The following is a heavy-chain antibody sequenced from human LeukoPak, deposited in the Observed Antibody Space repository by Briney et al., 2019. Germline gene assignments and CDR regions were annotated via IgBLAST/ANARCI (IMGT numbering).Heavy chain of an antibody. J-gene: IGHJ4*02. D-gene: IGHD5-12*01. CDR1: GYNFATYW. CDR2: IYPGDSDT. CDR3: ARRVATREYSDY. V-gene: IGHV5-51*01. Sequence: GESLKISCKGSGYNFATYWIGWVRQMPGKGLEWMGIIYPGDSDTRYSPSFQGQVTISADRSITTAYLQWSSLKASDTAMYFCARRVATREYSDYWGQGTLVTVSS.